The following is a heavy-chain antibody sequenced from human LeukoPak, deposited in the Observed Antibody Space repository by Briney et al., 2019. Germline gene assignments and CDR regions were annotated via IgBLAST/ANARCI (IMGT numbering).Heavy chain of an antibody. D-gene: IGHD2-15*01. V-gene: IGHV4-39*01. J-gene: IGHJ5*02. Sequence: SETLSLTCTVSGGSISSSSYYWGWIRQPPGKGLEWIGSIYYSGSTYYNPSLKSRVTISVDTSKNQFSLKLSSVTAADTAVYYCARVRRGGQNWFDPWGQGTLATVSS. CDR3: ARVRRGGQNWFDP. CDR1: GGSISSSSYY. CDR2: IYYSGST.